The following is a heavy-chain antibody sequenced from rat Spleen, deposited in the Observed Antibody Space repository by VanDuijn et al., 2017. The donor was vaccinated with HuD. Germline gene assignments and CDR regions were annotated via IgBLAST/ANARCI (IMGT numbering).Heavy chain of an antibody. CDR1: GFTFSDYN. V-gene: IGHV5-25*01. J-gene: IGHJ1*01. CDR3: ARKYNYVDWYFDF. CDR2: ITTDGGYP. Sequence: EVQLVESGGGLVQPGRSLKLSCAASGFTFSDYNMAWVRQAPKKGLEWVASITTDGGYPYYRDSVKGRFTISRDNAKSTLYLQMDSLRSEDTATYYCARKYNYVDWYFDFWGPGTMVTVSS. D-gene: IGHD1-4*01.